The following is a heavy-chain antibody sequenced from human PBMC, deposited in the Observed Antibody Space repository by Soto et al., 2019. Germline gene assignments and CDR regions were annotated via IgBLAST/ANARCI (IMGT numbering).Heavy chain of an antibody. CDR3: ARGATSPSY. CDR1: GFTFSSYG. J-gene: IGHJ4*02. V-gene: IGHV3-23*01. CDR2: ISSSGGSA. Sequence: EVQLLESGGGLVQPGGSLRLSCAASGFTFSSYGMSWVRQAPGKGLEWVSAISSSGGSAYYADSVKGRFTISRDNSKNILYLQMNSLRAEDTAVYYCARGATSPSYWGQGTLVTVSS.